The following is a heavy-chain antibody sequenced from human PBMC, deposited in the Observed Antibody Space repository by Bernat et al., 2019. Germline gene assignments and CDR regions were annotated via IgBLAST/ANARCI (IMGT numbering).Heavy chain of an antibody. J-gene: IGHJ6*02. CDR1: GFTFSSYG. D-gene: IGHD3-22*01. V-gene: IGHV3-33*01. CDR2: IWYDGSNK. Sequence: QVQLVESGGGVVQPGRSLRLSCAASGFTFSSYGMHWVRQAPGKGLEWVAVIWYDGSNKYYADSVKGRFTISRDNSKNTLYLQMNSLRAEDTAVYYCAREGQDNYYDSFLYYYGMDVWGQGTTVTVSS. CDR3: AREGQDNYYDSFLYYYGMDV.